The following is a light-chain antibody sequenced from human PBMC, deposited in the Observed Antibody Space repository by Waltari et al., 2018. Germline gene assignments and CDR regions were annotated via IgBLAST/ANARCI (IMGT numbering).Light chain of an antibody. Sequence: EIVMTQSPATLSVSPVERATPSCRASQSVNSNLAWYQQKPGQAPRLLIYGASTRATGFPVTFSASGSGTEFTLTISSLQSEDFAVYYCQQYNSWPLTFGQGTKLEIK. V-gene: IGKV3-15*01. CDR1: QSVNSN. J-gene: IGKJ2*01. CDR3: QQYNSWPLT. CDR2: GAS.